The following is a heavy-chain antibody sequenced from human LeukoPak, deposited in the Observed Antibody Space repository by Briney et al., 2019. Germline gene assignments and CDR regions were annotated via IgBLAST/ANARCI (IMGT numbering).Heavy chain of an antibody. D-gene: IGHD2-21*02. J-gene: IGHJ6*03. CDR3: ARHAVTASTAYYYYYMDV. Sequence: SETLSLTCAVYGGSFSGYYWSWIRQPPGKGLEWIGEINHSGSTNYNPSLKSRVTISVDTSKNQFSLKLSSVTAADTAVYYCARHAVTASTAYYYYYMDVWGKGTTVTVSS. V-gene: IGHV4-34*01. CDR2: INHSGST. CDR1: GGSFSGYY.